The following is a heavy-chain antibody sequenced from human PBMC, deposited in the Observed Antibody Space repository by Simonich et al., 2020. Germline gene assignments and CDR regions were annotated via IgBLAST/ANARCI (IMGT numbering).Heavy chain of an antibody. CDR3: ARDGSSYFDY. CDR2: SSSSGSTI. CDR1: GFTFSSYE. Sequence: EVQLVESGGGLVQPGGSLRLSCAASGFTFSSYEMNWVRQAPGKGLGWVSYSSSSGSTIYYADSVKGRFTISRDNAKNSLYLQMNSLRAEDTAVYYCARDGSSYFDYWGQGTLVTVSS. J-gene: IGHJ4*02. D-gene: IGHD2-15*01. V-gene: IGHV3-48*03.